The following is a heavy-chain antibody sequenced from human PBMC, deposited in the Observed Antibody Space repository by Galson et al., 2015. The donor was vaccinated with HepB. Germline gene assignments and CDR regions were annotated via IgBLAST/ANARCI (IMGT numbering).Heavy chain of an antibody. Sequence: ETLSLTCAVYGGSFSGYYWSWIRQPPGKGLEWIGEINHSGSTNYNPSLKSRVTISVDTSKNQFSLKLSSVTAADTAVYYCARGQGYGGNLRGGWGQGTLVTVSS. CDR2: INHSGST. V-gene: IGHV4-34*01. J-gene: IGHJ4*02. D-gene: IGHD4-23*01. CDR1: GGSFSGYY. CDR3: ARGQGYGGNLRGG.